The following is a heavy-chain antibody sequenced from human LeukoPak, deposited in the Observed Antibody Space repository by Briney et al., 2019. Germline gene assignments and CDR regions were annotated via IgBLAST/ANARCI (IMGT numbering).Heavy chain of an antibody. J-gene: IGHJ4*02. CDR2: MQYDGSEE. V-gene: IGHV3-30*02. Sequence: GGSLRLSCAASGFSFSTYGMHWVRQAPGKGLEWVTFMQYDGSEEYHADSVKGRFTISRDNSKNTLYLQMDSLRGEDTAVYYCAGKAAAYYFVYWGQGTLVTVSS. CDR3: AGKAAAYYFVY. D-gene: IGHD2-2*01. CDR1: GFSFSTYG.